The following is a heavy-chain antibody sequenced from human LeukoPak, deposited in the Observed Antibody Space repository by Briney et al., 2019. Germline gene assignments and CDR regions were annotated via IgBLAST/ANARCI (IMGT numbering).Heavy chain of an antibody. CDR3: AKEEPVTMVRGVRWRYFDL. J-gene: IGHJ2*01. Sequence: PGGSLRLSCAASGFTFSSYAMSWVRQAPGKGLEWVSAISGSGGSTYYADSVKGRFTISRDNSKNTLYLQMNSLRAEDTAVYYCAKEEPVTMVRGVRWRYFDLWGRGTLVPVSS. V-gene: IGHV3-23*01. D-gene: IGHD3-10*01. CDR1: GFTFSSYA. CDR2: ISGSGGST.